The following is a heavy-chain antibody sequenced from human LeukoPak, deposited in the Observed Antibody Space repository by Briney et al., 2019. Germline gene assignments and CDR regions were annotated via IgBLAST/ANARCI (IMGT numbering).Heavy chain of an antibody. Sequence: GGSLRLSCAASGFILSDYWMSWVRQAPGEGLEWVANIKEDGSEKYYVDSAKGRFTISRDNAKNSVYLQMNSLRAEDTAVYYCARKTGATGEAFDYWGQGTLVTVSS. CDR1: GFILSDYW. J-gene: IGHJ4*02. CDR2: IKEDGSEK. CDR3: ARKTGATGEAFDY. V-gene: IGHV3-7*03. D-gene: IGHD1-1*01.